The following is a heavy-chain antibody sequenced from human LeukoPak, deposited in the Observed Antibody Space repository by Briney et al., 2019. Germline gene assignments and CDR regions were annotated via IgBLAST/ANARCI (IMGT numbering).Heavy chain of an antibody. D-gene: IGHD3-10*01. V-gene: IGHV3-23*01. CDR1: GFTFSSYA. J-gene: IGHJ4*02. Sequence: GGSLRLSCAASGFTFSSYAMSWVRQAPGKGLEWVSVISGSGGSTYYADSVKGRFTISRDNSKNTLYLQMNSLRAEDTAVYYCAKIKDSRTSGSYSDYWGQGALVTVSS. CDR3: AKIKDSRTSGSYSDY. CDR2: ISGSGGST.